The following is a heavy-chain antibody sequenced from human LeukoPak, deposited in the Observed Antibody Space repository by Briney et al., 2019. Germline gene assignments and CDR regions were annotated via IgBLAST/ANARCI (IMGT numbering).Heavy chain of an antibody. CDR1: GDSDSSNSDA. Sequence: SQTLSLTCAISGDSDSSNSDAWNWIRQSPSRGLEWLGRTYYRSKWYNGYAVFVKSRISVNPDTSKNQFSLQLNSVTPEDTAVYYCARSGSGGWIDYWGQGTLVTVSS. D-gene: IGHD6-19*01. J-gene: IGHJ4*02. CDR2: TYYRSKWYN. CDR3: ARSGSGGWIDY. V-gene: IGHV6-1*01.